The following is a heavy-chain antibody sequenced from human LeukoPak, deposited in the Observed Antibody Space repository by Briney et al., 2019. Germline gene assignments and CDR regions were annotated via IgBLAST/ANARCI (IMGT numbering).Heavy chain of an antibody. CDR2: FDPEDGET. CDR3: ATRELGYGYGYWFAFDI. V-gene: IGHV1-24*01. CDR1: GYTLTELS. Sequence: ASVKVSCKVSGYTLTELSMHWVRQAPGKGLEWMGGFDPEDGETIYAQKFQGRVTMTEDTSTDTAYMELSSLRSEDTAVYYCATRELGYGYGYWFAFDIWGQGTMVTVSS. D-gene: IGHD5-18*01. J-gene: IGHJ3*02.